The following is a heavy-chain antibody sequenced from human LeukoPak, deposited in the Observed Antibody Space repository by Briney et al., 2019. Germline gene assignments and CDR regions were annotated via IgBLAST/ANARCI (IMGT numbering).Heavy chain of an antibody. V-gene: IGHV1-69*13. CDR3: ARDHAHSSSWYNWFDP. D-gene: IGHD6-13*01. CDR1: GGTFSSYA. J-gene: IGHJ5*02. CDR2: IIPIFGTA. Sequence: SVKVSCKASGGTFSSYAISWVRQAPGQGLEWMGGIIPIFGTANYAQKFQSRVTITADESTSTAYMELSSLRSEDTAVYYCARDHAHSSSWYNWFDPWGQGTLVTVSS.